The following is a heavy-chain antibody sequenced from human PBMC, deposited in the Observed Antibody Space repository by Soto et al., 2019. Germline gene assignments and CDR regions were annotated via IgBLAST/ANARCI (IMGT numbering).Heavy chain of an antibody. CDR2: VRSKANNYAT. CDR1: GFTFSGSA. D-gene: IGHD5-12*01. V-gene: IGHV3-73*02. CDR3: TRPYSGYDWNLPDN. Sequence: EVQLVESGGGLVQPGGSLKLSCAGSGFTFSGSALHCVRQASGKGLEWVGRVRSKANNYATEYAASVKGRFTISRADSKNTAFLQMNSLQTEDTAVSYCTRPYSGYDWNLPDNWGQGTLVTVSS. J-gene: IGHJ4*02.